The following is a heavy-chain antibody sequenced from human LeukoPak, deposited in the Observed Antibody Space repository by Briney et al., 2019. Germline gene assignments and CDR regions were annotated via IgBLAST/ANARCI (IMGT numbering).Heavy chain of an antibody. J-gene: IGHJ6*03. CDR1: GFTVSINY. V-gene: IGHV3-53*01. D-gene: IGHD2-2*01. Sequence: GGSLRLSCAASGFTVSINYMSWVRQAPGKGLECVSVTYSGGSTYYADSVKGRFTISRDNSKNTLYLQMKSLRAEDTAVYYCARAPVVPAASGAYYYYYMDVWGKGTTVTVSS. CDR3: ARAPVVPAASGAYYYYYMDV. CDR2: TYSGGST.